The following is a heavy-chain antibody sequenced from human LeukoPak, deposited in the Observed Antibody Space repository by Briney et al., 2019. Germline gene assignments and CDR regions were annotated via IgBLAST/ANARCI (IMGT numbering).Heavy chain of an antibody. CDR2: INPNNGDT. J-gene: IGHJ5*02. V-gene: IGHV1-2*02. D-gene: IGHD1-14*01. Sequence: ASVKVSCKASGYTFTGSYIHWVRQAPGQGLEWMGWINPNNGDTNYTQIFQGRVTMTRDTSIRTAYMELSRLRSDDTAVYYCARDMYIHGSGMFDPWGQGTLAIVSS. CDR3: ARDMYIHGSGMFDP. CDR1: GYTFTGSY.